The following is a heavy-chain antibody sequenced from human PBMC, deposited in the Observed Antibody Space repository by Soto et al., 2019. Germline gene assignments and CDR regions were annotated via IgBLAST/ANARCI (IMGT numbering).Heavy chain of an antibody. CDR1: GFTFGNYW. J-gene: IGHJ6*02. CDR3: VAPGV. D-gene: IGHD2-8*02. CDR2: INQDGSER. Sequence: EAQLMGSGGGLVQPGGSLRVSCAATGFTFGNYWMSWVRQAPGKGLEWVANINQDGSERYYLDSVKGRFTISRDNAKTSLYLQLNTLRVDDTAVYYCVAPGVWGQGTSVTVSS. V-gene: IGHV3-7*01.